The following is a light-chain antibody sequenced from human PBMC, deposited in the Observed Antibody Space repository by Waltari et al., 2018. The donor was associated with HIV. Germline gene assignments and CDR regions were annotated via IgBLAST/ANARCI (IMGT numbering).Light chain of an antibody. CDR3: SSYAPTNKFYVL. CDR2: EVT. J-gene: IGLJ2*01. CDR1: SRAIGGSNY. Sequence: QSALTPPPSASGSPGQSVTMSCTRTSRAIGGSNYVSCYQQHPGKAPKLIMTEVTKRPSGVPDRFSGSKSGNTASLTVSGLQAEDEAHYYCSSYAPTNKFYVLFGGGTTLTVL. V-gene: IGLV2-8*01.